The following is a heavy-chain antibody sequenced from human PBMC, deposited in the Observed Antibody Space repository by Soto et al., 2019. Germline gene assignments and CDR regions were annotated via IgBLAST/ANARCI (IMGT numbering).Heavy chain of an antibody. V-gene: IGHV4-61*01. CDR1: GGFVSSGSYY. D-gene: IGHD1-1*01. Sequence: NPSETLSLTCAVCGGFVSSGSYYWSWIRQPPGKGLEWIGEMSHSGGTHFNPSLKSRVTISVDTSKNQFSLKMSSVTAADTALYYCARVERGTATTVVDAFDIWGPGTMVTVSS. CDR2: MSHSGGT. J-gene: IGHJ3*02. CDR3: ARVERGTATTVVDAFDI.